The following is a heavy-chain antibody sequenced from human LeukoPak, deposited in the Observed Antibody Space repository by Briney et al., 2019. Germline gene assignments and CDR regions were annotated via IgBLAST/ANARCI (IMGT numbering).Heavy chain of an antibody. CDR1: GYTLTELS. Sequence: ASVKVSCKVSGYTLTELSMHWVRQAPGKGLEWMGGFDPEDGETIYAQKFQGRVTMTEDTSTDTAYMELSSLRSEDTAVYYCATVGIGSSWYYYQSDYWGQGTLVTVSS. V-gene: IGHV1-24*01. CDR3: ATVGIGSSWYYYQSDY. CDR2: FDPEDGET. J-gene: IGHJ4*02. D-gene: IGHD6-13*01.